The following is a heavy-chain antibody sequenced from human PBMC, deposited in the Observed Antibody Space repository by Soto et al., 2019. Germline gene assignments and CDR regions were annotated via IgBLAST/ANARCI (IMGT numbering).Heavy chain of an antibody. CDR3: ARDYDFWSGYHDAFDI. CDR2: IYSGGST. D-gene: IGHD3-3*01. V-gene: IGHV3-66*01. J-gene: IGHJ3*02. Sequence: GGSLRLSCAASGFTVSSNYMSWVRQAPGKGLEWVSVIYSGGSTYYADSVKGRFTISRDNSKNTLYLQMNSLRAEDTAVYYCARDYDFWSGYHDAFDIWGQGTMVTVSS. CDR1: GFTVSSNY.